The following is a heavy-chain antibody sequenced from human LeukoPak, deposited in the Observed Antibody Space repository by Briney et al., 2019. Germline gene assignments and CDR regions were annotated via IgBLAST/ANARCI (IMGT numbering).Heavy chain of an antibody. V-gene: IGHV4-30-4*01. J-gene: IGHJ3*02. CDR1: GGSISSGDYY. D-gene: IGHD5-12*01. Sequence: SQTLSLTCTVSGGSISSGDYYWSWIRQPPGKGLEWIGYIYYSGSTYYNPSLKSRVTISVDTSKNQFSLKLSSVTAADTAVYYCARVHPPTTLVAFDIWGQGTMVTVSS. CDR3: ARVHPPTTLVAFDI. CDR2: IYYSGST.